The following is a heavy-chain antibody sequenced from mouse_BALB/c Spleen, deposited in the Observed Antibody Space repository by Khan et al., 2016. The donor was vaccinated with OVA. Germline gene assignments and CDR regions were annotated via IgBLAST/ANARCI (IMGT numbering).Heavy chain of an antibody. J-gene: IGHJ4*01. Sequence: QIQLVQSGPELKKPGETVQISCKASGFTFTNYGMNWVKQAPGKGLKWMGWINTYTGEPTFADDFKGRFAFSLETSASTAYLQINSLKNEDTASDFCAGVGYNRTMNSWGQGTSVTVSS. CDR3: AGVGYNRTMNS. CDR1: GFTFTNYG. V-gene: IGHV9-3-1*01. D-gene: IGHD2-14*01. CDR2: INTYTGEP.